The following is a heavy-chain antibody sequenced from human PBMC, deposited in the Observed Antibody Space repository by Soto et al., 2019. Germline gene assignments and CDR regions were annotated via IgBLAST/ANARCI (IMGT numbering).Heavy chain of an antibody. CDR2: INHSGST. D-gene: IGHD3-10*01. J-gene: IGHJ6*02. Sequence: QVQLQQWGAGLLKPSETLSLTCAVYGGSFRGYYWSWIRQPPGKGLEWIGEINHSGSTTYNPSLKSRVTISVDTSKNQFSLKLSSVTAADTAVYYCARGGRSLLWFGAVYGMDVWGQGTTVTVSS. CDR1: GGSFRGYY. V-gene: IGHV4-34*01. CDR3: ARGGRSLLWFGAVYGMDV.